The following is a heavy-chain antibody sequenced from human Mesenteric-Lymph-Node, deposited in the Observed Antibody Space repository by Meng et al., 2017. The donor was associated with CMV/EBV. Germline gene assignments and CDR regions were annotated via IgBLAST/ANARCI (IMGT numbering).Heavy chain of an antibody. CDR2: IYSGGST. Sequence: GESLKISCAASGFTVSSNYMSWVRQAPGKGLEWVSVIYSGGSTYYADSVKGRFTISRDNSKNTLYLQMNSLRAEDTAVYYCASDYDFWSGYSRYYYYGMDVWGQGTTVTVSS. CDR3: ASDYDFWSGYSRYYYYGMDV. J-gene: IGHJ6*02. D-gene: IGHD3-3*01. V-gene: IGHV3-53*05. CDR1: GFTVSSNY.